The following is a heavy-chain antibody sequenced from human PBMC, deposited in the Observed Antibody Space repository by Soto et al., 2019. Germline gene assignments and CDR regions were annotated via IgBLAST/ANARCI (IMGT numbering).Heavy chain of an antibody. V-gene: IGHV4-30-4*01. D-gene: IGHD3-22*01. CDR1: GGSISSGDYY. Sequence: SETLSLTCTVSGGSISSGDYYWSWIRQPPGKGLEWIGYIYYSGSTYYNPSLKSRVTISVDTSKNRFSLKLSSVAAADTAVYYCARSPMYYYDSSGYCWGQGTLVTVSS. CDR2: IYYSGST. J-gene: IGHJ4*02. CDR3: ARSPMYYYDSSGYC.